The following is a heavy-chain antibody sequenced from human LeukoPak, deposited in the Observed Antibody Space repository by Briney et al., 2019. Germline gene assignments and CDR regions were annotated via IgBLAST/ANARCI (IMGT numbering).Heavy chain of an antibody. CDR2: IYHSGST. V-gene: IGHV4-38-2*01. CDR3: ARQEKPFDY. CDR1: GYSISSGYY. Sequence: PLETLSLTCAVSGYSISSGYYWGWIRQPPGKGLEWIGSIYHSGSTYYHPSLKSRVTISVDTSKNQFSLKLSSVTAADTAVYYCARQEKPFDYWGQGTLVTVSS. J-gene: IGHJ4*02.